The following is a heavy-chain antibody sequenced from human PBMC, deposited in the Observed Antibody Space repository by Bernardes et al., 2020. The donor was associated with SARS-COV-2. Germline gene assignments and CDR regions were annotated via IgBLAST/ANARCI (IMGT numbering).Heavy chain of an antibody. CDR2: MYTSGST. Sequence: TLSLTCTVSGGSISSYYWTWIRQPAGKGLEWIGRMYTSGSTNYNPSLKSRVTMSVDTSKNQFSLKLSSVTAADTAVYYCARGAVTEWYFDLWGRGTLVTVSS. CDR1: GGSISSYY. V-gene: IGHV4-4*07. CDR3: ARGAVTEWYFDL. D-gene: IGHD4-17*01. J-gene: IGHJ2*01.